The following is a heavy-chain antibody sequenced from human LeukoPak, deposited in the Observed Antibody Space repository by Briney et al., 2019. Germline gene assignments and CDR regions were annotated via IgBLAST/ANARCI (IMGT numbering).Heavy chain of an antibody. J-gene: IGHJ3*02. D-gene: IGHD2-15*01. Sequence: GESLQISCKGSGFSFTSYWIGWVRQLPGKGLEWMGIISPGDSDTRYSPSFLGRVTISADKTISTAYLQWSSLKASDTAMYYCARQRCSGGTCYDDAFDIWGQGTMVTVSS. CDR3: ARQRCSGGTCYDDAFDI. V-gene: IGHV5-51*01. CDR1: GFSFTSYW. CDR2: ISPGDSDT.